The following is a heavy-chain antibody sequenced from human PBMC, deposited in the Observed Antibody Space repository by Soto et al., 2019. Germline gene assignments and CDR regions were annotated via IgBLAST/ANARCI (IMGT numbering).Heavy chain of an antibody. CDR2: ISYDGSKK. D-gene: IGHD2-2*01. CDR3: AKGVWCSSTRCTPYYFAY. V-gene: IGHV3-30*18. J-gene: IGHJ4*01. Sequence: QVQLVESGGGVVLPGRSLRLSCAASGFTFSNYGMHWVRQAPGKGLEWVAVISYDGSKKHDADSVKGRFTISTDNSKNTLYLQMNSLTTEDTAVYYCAKGVWCSSTRCTPYYFAYWGQGTLFTVSS. CDR1: GFTFSNYG.